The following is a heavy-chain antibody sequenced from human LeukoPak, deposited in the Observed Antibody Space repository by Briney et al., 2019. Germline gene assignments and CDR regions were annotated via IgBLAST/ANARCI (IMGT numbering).Heavy chain of an antibody. J-gene: IGHJ3*02. D-gene: IGHD2-2*01. CDR1: GFTFSSYA. CDR3: AKGQGYCSSTSCYSDAFDI. CDR2: ISGSGGST. V-gene: IGHV3-23*01. Sequence: GGSLRLSCAASGFTFSSYAMSWVRQAPGKGLEWVSAISGSGGSTYYADSVKGRFTISRDNSKNTLYLQMNSLRAEDAAVYYCAKGQGYCSSTSCYSDAFDIWGQGTMVTVSS.